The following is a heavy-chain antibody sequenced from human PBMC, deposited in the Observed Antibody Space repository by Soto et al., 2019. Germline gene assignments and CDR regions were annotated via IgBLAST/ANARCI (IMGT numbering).Heavy chain of an antibody. CDR2: INPSGGST. CDR3: ARAGRAIVVVADPYYSVY. J-gene: IGHJ4*02. D-gene: IGHD2-15*01. CDR1: GYTFTIYY. Sequence: ASVKVSCKASGYTFTIYYMHWVRQAPGQGLEWMGIINPSGGSTSYAQKFQGRVTMTRDTSTSIVYMELSSLRSEDTAVYYCARAGRAIVVVADPYYSVYWRQGTLVTVSS. V-gene: IGHV1-46*01.